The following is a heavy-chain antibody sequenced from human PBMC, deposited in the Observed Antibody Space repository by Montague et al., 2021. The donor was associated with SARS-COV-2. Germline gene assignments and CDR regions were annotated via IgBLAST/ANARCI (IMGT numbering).Heavy chain of an antibody. CDR1: GGSISSGSYY. CDR3: AGGPAATYYYGMDV. J-gene: IGHJ6*02. Sequence: TLSLTCTVSGGSISSGSYYWSWIRQPAGKGLEWIGRIYTSGSTNYNPSHKSRVTISVDTSKNQFSLKLSSVTAADTAVYYCAGGPAATYYYGMDVWGQGTTVTVSS. V-gene: IGHV4-61*02. CDR2: IYTSGST. D-gene: IGHD2-15*01.